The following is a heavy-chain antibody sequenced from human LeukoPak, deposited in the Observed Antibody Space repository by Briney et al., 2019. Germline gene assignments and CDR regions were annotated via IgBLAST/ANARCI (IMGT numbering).Heavy chain of an antibody. CDR1: GYTFTGYY. Sequence: ASVKVSCKASGYTFTGYYMHWVRQAPGQGLEWMGWINPNHGDTNYAQKFQDRVSMTRDTSIRTAYMHLSRLRSDDTAVYYCARSPHILTGANFDYWGQGTLLTVSS. CDR3: ARSPHILTGANFDY. V-gene: IGHV1-2*02. J-gene: IGHJ4*02. CDR2: INPNHGDT. D-gene: IGHD3-9*01.